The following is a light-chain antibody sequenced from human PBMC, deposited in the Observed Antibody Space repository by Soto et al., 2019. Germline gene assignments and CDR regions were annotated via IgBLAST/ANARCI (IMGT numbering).Light chain of an antibody. V-gene: IGLV2-14*01. CDR1: SSDVGAYNY. CDR2: EVS. CDR3: SSYTGAYTLV. Sequence: QSALAQPASVSGSPGQSIAISCTGTSSDVGAYNYVSWYQQHPGKAPKLIVHEVSDRPSGVSDRFSGSKSGNTASLTISGLQAEDEADYYCSSYTGAYTLVFGTGTEVTVL. J-gene: IGLJ1*01.